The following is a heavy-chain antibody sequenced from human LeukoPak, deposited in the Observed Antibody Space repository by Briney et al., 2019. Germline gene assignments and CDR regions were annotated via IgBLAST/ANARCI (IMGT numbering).Heavy chain of an antibody. J-gene: IGHJ4*02. CDR1: GYTFTSYA. V-gene: IGHV7-4-1*02. CDR3: ARDSRDGYILYYFDY. Sequence: ASVKVSCKASGYTFTSYAMNWVRQAPGQGLEWMGWINTNTGNPTYAQGFTGRFVFSLDTSVSTAYLQISSLKAEDTAVYYCARDSRDGYILYYFDYWGQGTLVTVSS. CDR2: INTNTGNP. D-gene: IGHD5-24*01.